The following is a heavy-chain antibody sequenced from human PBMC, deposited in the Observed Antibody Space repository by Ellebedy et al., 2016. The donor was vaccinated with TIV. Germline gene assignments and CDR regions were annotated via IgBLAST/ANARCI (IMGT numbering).Heavy chain of an antibody. V-gene: IGHV3-33*01. Sequence: GESLKISCAASGFTFSGFGIHWVRQAPGKGLEWVAIIWYDGSNAYYADSVKGRFTISRDNSKNTVDLQMNSLRVEDTAVYYCARDQGYSSSWLTDWGQGTLVTVSS. CDR3: ARDQGYSSSWLTD. CDR2: IWYDGSNA. J-gene: IGHJ4*02. D-gene: IGHD6-13*01. CDR1: GFTFSGFG.